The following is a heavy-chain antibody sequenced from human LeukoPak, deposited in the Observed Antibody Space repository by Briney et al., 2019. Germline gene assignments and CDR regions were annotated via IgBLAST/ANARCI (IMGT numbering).Heavy chain of an antibody. D-gene: IGHD6-19*01. V-gene: IGHV3-23*01. Sequence: GGSLRLSCAASGFTFSSYAMSWVRQAPGKGLEWVSATSGSDGTTYYADSVKGRFTISRDNSKNTLYLQMNSLRAEDTAVYYCASEYPSSGWHYYYYYYMDVWGKGTTVTVSS. CDR3: ASEYPSSGWHYYYYYYMDV. J-gene: IGHJ6*03. CDR1: GFTFSSYA. CDR2: TSGSDGTT.